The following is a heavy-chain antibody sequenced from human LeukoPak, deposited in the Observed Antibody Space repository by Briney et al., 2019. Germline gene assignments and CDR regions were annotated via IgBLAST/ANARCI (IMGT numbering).Heavy chain of an antibody. D-gene: IGHD3-16*01. Sequence: GSLRLSCAASGFTFSGYDMNWVRQAPGKGLEWVSFITWSSGTIYYADSVKGRFTVSRDNAESSLYLQMNSLRDEDTAVYSCVRDRLGGAFDVWGHGTMVTVSS. CDR2: ITWSSGTI. V-gene: IGHV3-48*02. CDR3: VRDRLGGAFDV. J-gene: IGHJ3*01. CDR1: GFTFSGYD.